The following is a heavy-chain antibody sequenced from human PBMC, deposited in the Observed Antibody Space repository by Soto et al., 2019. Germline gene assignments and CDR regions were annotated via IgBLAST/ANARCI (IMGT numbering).Heavy chain of an antibody. D-gene: IGHD3-22*01. Sequence: QVQLVESGGGVVQPGRSLRLSCAASGFTFSSYGMHWVRQAPGKGLEWVAVIWYDGSNKYYADSVKCRFTISRDNSKNTRYLQMTSLRAVGTDVYYCARDSSGYYYRVGAFDIWGQGTMVTVSS. CDR2: IWYDGSNK. CDR3: ARDSSGYYYRVGAFDI. V-gene: IGHV3-33*01. CDR1: GFTFSSYG. J-gene: IGHJ3*02.